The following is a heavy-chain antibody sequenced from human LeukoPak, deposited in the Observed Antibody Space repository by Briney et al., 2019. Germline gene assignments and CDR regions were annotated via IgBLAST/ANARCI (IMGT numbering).Heavy chain of an antibody. CDR3: ASLYVWGSYRLLDY. CDR1: GFNFNNFN. Sequence: SGGSLRLSCVASGFNFNNFNMNWVRQAPGKGLEWVSYITLSSSTIYYADSVKGRFTISRDNAKNSLYLQMNSLRAEDTAVYYCASLYVWGSYRLLDYWGQGTLVTVSS. V-gene: IGHV3-48*04. D-gene: IGHD3-16*02. J-gene: IGHJ4*02. CDR2: ITLSSSTI.